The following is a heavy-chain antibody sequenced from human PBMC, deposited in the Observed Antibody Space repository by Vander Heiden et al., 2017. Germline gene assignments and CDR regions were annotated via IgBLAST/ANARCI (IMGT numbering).Heavy chain of an antibody. V-gene: IGHV3-9*01. CDR1: GFTFDGYA. Sequence: EVQRVAPGGGLVQPGRSFSVSCSASGFTFDGYAMRWFRQGSGKGLEWESGISWNSSSIGDADSEKGRFTSSRDNAKNSLYLQMNRLRADETAVDSCAKYTENSSGWQSRMDVWGQGTTVTVSS. D-gene: IGHD6-19*01. CDR3: AKYTENSSGWQSRMDV. CDR2: ISWNSSSI. J-gene: IGHJ6*02.